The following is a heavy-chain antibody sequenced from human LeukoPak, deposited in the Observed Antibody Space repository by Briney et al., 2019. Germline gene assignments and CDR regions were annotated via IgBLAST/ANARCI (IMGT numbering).Heavy chain of an antibody. CDR3: ARVGYSGSHSGIGY. Sequence: GGSLRLSCAASGFTFSSYWMSWVRQAPGKGLEWVANIKQDGSEKYYVDSVKGRFTISRDNAKNSLYLQMNSLRAEDTAVYYCARVGYSGSHSGIGYWGQGTLVTVSS. V-gene: IGHV3-7*03. D-gene: IGHD1-26*01. CDR1: GFTFSSYW. CDR2: IKQDGSEK. J-gene: IGHJ4*02.